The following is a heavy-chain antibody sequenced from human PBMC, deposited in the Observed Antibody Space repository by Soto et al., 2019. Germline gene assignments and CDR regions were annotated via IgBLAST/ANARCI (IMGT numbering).Heavy chain of an antibody. Sequence: SQNLSLTCAISGDSVSSKSAAWNWIRQSPSRGLEWLGRTYYRSKWYKEYAPSVKSRITINPDTSKNQFSLQLNSVSPEDTAVYYCARTIGWLDPWGQGTLVTVSS. D-gene: IGHD1-26*01. CDR3: ARTIGWLDP. V-gene: IGHV6-1*01. J-gene: IGHJ5*02. CDR2: TYYRSKWYK. CDR1: GDSVSSKSAA.